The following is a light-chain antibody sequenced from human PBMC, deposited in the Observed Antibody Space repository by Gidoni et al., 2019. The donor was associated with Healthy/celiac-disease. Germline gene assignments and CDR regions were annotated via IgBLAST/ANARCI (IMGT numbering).Light chain of an antibody. Sequence: IVLTQSPGTLSLSPGERATLSCRASKSVSSSYLAWYQQKPGQAPRLLIYGASSRATGIPDRFSGSGSGTDFTLTISRLEPEDFAVYYCQQYGSSPSWTFXXXTKVEIK. CDR2: GAS. V-gene: IGKV3-20*01. CDR1: KSVSSSY. J-gene: IGKJ1*01. CDR3: QQYGSSPSWT.